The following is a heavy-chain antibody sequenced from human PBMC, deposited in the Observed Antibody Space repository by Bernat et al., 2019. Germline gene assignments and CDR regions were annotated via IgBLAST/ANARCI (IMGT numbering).Heavy chain of an antibody. J-gene: IGHJ4*02. V-gene: IGHV1-8*01. CDR3: ARGRDSSSHLDY. CDR1: GYTFTSFD. Sequence: QVQLVQSGAEVKKPVASVKVSCKASGYTFTSFDINWVRQAAGQGPEWLGWMNPNSGNTGYAQKFQGRVTMTRDTPTNTAYMDLSRLTSEDTGVYYCARGRDSSSHLDYWGQGTLLTVSS. D-gene: IGHD6-13*01. CDR2: MNPNSGNT.